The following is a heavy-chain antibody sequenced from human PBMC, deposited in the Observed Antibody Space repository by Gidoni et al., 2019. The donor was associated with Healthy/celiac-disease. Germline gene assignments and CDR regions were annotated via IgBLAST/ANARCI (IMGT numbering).Heavy chain of an antibody. J-gene: IGHJ6*02. CDR1: GFTFSSYA. Sequence: EVQLLESGGGLVQPAGSLRLSCAASGFTFSSYAMSGVRQAPVKGLDWVSAISGGGGSTYYADSVKGRFTISRDNSKNTLYLQMNSLRAEDTSVYYCAGYYDFWSGYDYYGMDVCGQGTTVTVSS. CDR3: AGYYDFWSGYDYYGMDV. V-gene: IGHV3-23*01. CDR2: ISGGGGST. D-gene: IGHD3-3*01.